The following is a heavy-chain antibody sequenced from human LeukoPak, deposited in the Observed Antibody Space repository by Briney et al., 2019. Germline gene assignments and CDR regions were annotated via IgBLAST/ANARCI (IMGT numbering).Heavy chain of an antibody. CDR3: ARERRPIAEAAPDDAFDI. V-gene: IGHV4-4*07. J-gene: IGHJ3*02. CDR1: GGSISSYY. CDR2: IYTSGST. Sequence: PSETLSLTCTVSGGSISSYYWSWIRQPAGKGLEWIGRIYTSGSTNYNPSLKSRVTMSVDTSKNQFSLKLSSVTAADTAVYYCARERRPIAEAAPDDAFDIWGQGTMVTVSS. D-gene: IGHD6-13*01.